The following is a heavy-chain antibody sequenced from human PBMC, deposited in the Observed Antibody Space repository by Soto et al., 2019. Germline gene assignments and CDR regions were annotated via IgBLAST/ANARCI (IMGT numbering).Heavy chain of an antibody. CDR2: IFYSGSA. Sequence: KSSETLSLTCTVSGGSISSYYWSWIRQPPGKGLEWIGYIFYSGSANYNPSLKSRVTISVDTSKNQFSLKLSSVTAADTAVYYCARADSEYYYDSTGYYSPSYFDNWGQGTLVTVSS. J-gene: IGHJ4*02. V-gene: IGHV4-59*01. CDR3: ARADSEYYYDSTGYYSPSYFDN. D-gene: IGHD3-22*01. CDR1: GGSISSYY.